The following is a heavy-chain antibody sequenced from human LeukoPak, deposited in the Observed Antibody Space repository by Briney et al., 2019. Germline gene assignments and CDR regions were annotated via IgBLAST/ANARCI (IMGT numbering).Heavy chain of an antibody. Sequence: ASVKVSCKASGYTFTSYYMHWVRQAPGQGLEWMGWINPNSGGTNYAQKFQGRVTMTRDTSISTAYMELSRLRSDDTAVYYCAREAGITMIVVPHFDYWGQGTLVTVSS. CDR2: INPNSGGT. V-gene: IGHV1-2*02. CDR1: GYTFTSYY. CDR3: AREAGITMIVVPHFDY. J-gene: IGHJ4*02. D-gene: IGHD3-22*01.